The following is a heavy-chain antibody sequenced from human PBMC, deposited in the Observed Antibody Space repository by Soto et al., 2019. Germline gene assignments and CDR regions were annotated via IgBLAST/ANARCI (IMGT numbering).Heavy chain of an antibody. D-gene: IGHD3-10*01. CDR1: GGSISSYY. Sequence: SETLSLTCTVSGGSISSYYWSWIRQPPGKGLEWIGYIYYSGSTNYNPSLKSRVTISVDTSKNQFSLKLSSVTAADTAVYYCARTYYYGSGSYLGWLDPWGQGTLVTVSS. V-gene: IGHV4-59*01. J-gene: IGHJ5*02. CDR2: IYYSGST. CDR3: ARTYYYGSGSYLGWLDP.